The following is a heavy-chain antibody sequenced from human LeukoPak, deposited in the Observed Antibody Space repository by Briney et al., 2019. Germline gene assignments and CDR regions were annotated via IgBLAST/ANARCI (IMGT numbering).Heavy chain of an antibody. Sequence: PSQTLSLTCTVSDGSISSGGYYWSWIRQHPGKGLEWIGYIYYSGSTYYNPSLKSRVTISVDTSKNQFSLKLSSVTAADTAVYYCARIRLGRPGYYFDYWGQGTLVTVSS. J-gene: IGHJ4*02. CDR3: ARIRLGRPGYYFDY. CDR1: DGSISSGGYY. CDR2: IYYSGST. D-gene: IGHD2-2*01. V-gene: IGHV4-31*02.